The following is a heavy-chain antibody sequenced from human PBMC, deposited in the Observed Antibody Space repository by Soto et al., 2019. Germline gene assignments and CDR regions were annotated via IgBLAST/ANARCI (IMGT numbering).Heavy chain of an antibody. CDR3: AKGLVGYVFGVQDYHYGMDV. CDR2: ISYDGSNK. CDR1: RFTFSSYG. J-gene: IGHJ6*02. Sequence: QVQLVESGGGVVQPGRSLRLSCAASRFTFSSYGMHWVRQAPGKGLEWVAAISYDGSNKNYADSVKGRFTISRDNSKNPPFPQMNGLRGEDTAVYHCAKGLVGYVFGVQDYHYGMDVWGQGTTVTVSS. V-gene: IGHV3-30*18. D-gene: IGHD2-8*02.